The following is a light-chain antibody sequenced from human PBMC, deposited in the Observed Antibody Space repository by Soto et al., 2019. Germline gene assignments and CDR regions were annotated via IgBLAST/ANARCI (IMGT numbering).Light chain of an antibody. Sequence: EIVLTQSPGTLSLSPGERATLSCRASQSVSSSYLAWYQQKPGQAPRLLIYGASSRATGIPDRFSGSGSVTDFTLTISRLEPDDFAVYYWQQYGSSLYTFGQGTKMEIK. V-gene: IGKV3-20*01. J-gene: IGKJ2*01. CDR1: QSVSSSY. CDR3: QQYGSSLYT. CDR2: GAS.